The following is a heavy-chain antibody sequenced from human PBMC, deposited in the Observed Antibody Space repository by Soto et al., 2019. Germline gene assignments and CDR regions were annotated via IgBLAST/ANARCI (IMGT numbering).Heavy chain of an antibody. CDR1: GGSISSYY. CDR2: IYYSGST. J-gene: IGHJ6*02. D-gene: IGHD1-20*01. CDR3: ARGNWNGMDV. V-gene: IGHV4-59*01. Sequence: RSLTCTVSGGSISSYYWSWIRQPPGKGLEWIGYIYYSGSTNYNPSLKSRVTISVDTSKNQFSLKLSSVTAADTAVYYCARGNWNGMDVWGQGTTVTV.